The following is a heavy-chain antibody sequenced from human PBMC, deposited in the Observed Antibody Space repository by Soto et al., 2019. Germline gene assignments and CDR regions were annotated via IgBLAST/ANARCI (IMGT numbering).Heavy chain of an antibody. CDR2: IYYSGST. J-gene: IGHJ4*02. CDR3: ARAPPPYYYDSSGLDFDY. Sequence: SETLSLTCTVSGGSISSGDYYWSWIRQPPGKGLEWIGYIYYSGSTYYNPSLKSRVTISVDTSKNQFSLKLSSVTAADTAVYYCARAPPPYYYDSSGLDFDYWGQGTLVTVSS. V-gene: IGHV4-30-4*01. CDR1: GGSISSGDYY. D-gene: IGHD3-22*01.